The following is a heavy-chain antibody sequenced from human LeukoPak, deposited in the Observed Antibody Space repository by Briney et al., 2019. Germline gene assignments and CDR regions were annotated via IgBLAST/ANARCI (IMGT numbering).Heavy chain of an antibody. J-gene: IGHJ4*02. Sequence: ASVKVSCKASGYTFTGYYIHWVRQAPGQGPEWVGWVNPNTGATNYAQTFQGRVTMTSDTSINTAFVALSSLRSDDTAVYYCARDPPRGSDFWSGFPPGGIGDYWGQGTLVTVSS. CDR2: VNPNTGAT. CDR1: GYTFTGYY. V-gene: IGHV1-2*02. D-gene: IGHD3-3*01. CDR3: ARDPPRGSDFWSGFPPGGIGDY.